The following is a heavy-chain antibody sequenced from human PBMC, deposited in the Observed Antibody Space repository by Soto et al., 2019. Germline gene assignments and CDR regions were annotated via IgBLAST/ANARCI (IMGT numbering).Heavy chain of an antibody. CDR2: IVPMFGTS. CDR1: GGTSTRYA. J-gene: IGHJ4*02. V-gene: IGHV1-69*06. Sequence: QERLVQPGAEVRKPGSSVKVSCKVTGGTSTRYAINWVRQAPGPGLEWMGGIVPMFGTSKYAQKFQGRVTITGDKSTNIAYMELRSLRPEDRAFYYCKRSSEYDFWSGYLWGQGTLFSVSS. D-gene: IGHD3-3*01. CDR3: KRSSEYDFWSGYL.